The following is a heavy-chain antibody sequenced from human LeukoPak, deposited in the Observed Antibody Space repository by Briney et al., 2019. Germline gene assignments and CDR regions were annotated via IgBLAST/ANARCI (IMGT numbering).Heavy chain of an antibody. Sequence: GGSLRLTCGASGFTVSNNHMSWVRQAPGKGLEWVSITYSDGTTYYADSVKGRFTISRDNSKNTLYLQMNSLRVEDTAVYYCARDHSTTVYYFDYWGQGTLVTVSS. CDR1: GFTVSNNH. J-gene: IGHJ4*02. CDR2: TYSDGTT. D-gene: IGHD4-17*01. V-gene: IGHV3-53*01. CDR3: ARDHSTTVYYFDY.